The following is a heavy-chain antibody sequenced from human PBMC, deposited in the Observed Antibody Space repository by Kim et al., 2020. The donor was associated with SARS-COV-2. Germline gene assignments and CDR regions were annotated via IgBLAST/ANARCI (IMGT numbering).Heavy chain of an antibody. CDR1: GGSISSSSYY. CDR2: IYYSGST. CDR3: ARRGRRMRVTWFDP. Sequence: SETLSLTCTVSGGSISSSSYYWGWIRQPPGKGLEWIGSIYYSGSTYYNPSLKSRVTISVDTSKNQFSLTLSSVTAADTAVYYCARRGRRMRVTWFDPWGQGTLVTVSS. V-gene: IGHV4-39*01. J-gene: IGHJ5*02. D-gene: IGHD2-15*01.